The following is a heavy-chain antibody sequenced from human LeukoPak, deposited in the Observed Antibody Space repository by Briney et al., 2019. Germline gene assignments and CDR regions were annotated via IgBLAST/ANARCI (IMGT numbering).Heavy chain of an antibody. D-gene: IGHD6-19*01. CDR1: GYTFTSYG. V-gene: IGHV1-18*01. CDR2: ISGCNGNT. CDR3: ARGAATVASTLFLRH. J-gene: IGHJ1*01. Sequence: ASVKVSCKASGYTFTSYGVSWVRQAPGQGLEWMGWISGCNGNTNYAQKLQDRVTMTTDTSTSTAYMELRSLRSDAPAVYYCARGAATVASTLFLRHWGQGTMVTVSS.